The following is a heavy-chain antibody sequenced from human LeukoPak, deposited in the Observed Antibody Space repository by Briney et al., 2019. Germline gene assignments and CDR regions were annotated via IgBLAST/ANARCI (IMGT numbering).Heavy chain of an antibody. Sequence: GGSLRLSCAASGFTFSSYAMSWVRQAPGKGLKWVSAISGGGGSAYYADSVKGRFTISRDNSKNTLYLQMNSLRAEDTAVYYCARETCSSTSCSTDYWGQGTLVTVSS. CDR2: ISGGGGSA. D-gene: IGHD2-2*01. CDR1: GFTFSSYA. J-gene: IGHJ4*02. CDR3: ARETCSSTSCSTDY. V-gene: IGHV3-23*01.